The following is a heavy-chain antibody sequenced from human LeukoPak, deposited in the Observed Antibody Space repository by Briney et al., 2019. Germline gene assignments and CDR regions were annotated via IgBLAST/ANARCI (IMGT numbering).Heavy chain of an antibody. CDR2: IIPIFGTP. V-gene: IGHV1-69*05. CDR3: ARVDRYHFYLDV. Sequence: SVKVSCKASGGTFRTYSVTWVRQAPGQGLEWMGGIIPIFGTPNYAQKFQGRVKVTTDDATGAAYMELSSLMSEDTAIYYCARVDRYHFYLDVWGKGTPVTVSS. J-gene: IGHJ6*03. CDR1: GGTFRTYS.